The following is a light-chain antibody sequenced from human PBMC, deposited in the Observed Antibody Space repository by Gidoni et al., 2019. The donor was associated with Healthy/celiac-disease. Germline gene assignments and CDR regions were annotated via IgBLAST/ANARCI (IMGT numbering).Light chain of an antibody. Sequence: EIVLTQSPATLSLSPGERATLSCRASQSVSSYLAWYQQKPGQAPRLLIYDAANRATGIPARFSGSGSGTDFTLTISSLEPEDFAVYYWQQRRNWHTFXGXTKVEIK. V-gene: IGKV3-11*01. CDR1: QSVSSY. CDR3: QQRRNWHT. J-gene: IGKJ4*01. CDR2: DAA.